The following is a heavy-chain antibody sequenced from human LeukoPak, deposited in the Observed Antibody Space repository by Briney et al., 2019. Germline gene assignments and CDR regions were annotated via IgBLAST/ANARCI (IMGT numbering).Heavy chain of an antibody. D-gene: IGHD3-10*01. V-gene: IGHV1-46*01. CDR3: ARGMDIGGRWPGDYYYYGMDV. Sequence: ASVKVSCKASGYTFTSYYMHWVRQAPGQGLEWMGIINPSGGSTSYAQKFQGRVTMTRDTSTSTVYMELSSLRSEDTAVYYCARGMDIGGRWPGDYYYYGMDVWGQGTTVTVSS. CDR1: GYTFTSYY. CDR2: INPSGGST. J-gene: IGHJ6*02.